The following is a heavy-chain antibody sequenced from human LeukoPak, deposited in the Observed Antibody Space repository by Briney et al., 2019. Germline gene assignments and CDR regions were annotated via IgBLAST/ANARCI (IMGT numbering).Heavy chain of an antibody. CDR1: GGSFSAYY. D-gene: IGHD1-1*01. CDR2: VNHRGDT. V-gene: IGHV4-34*01. CDR3: ARGPTISETGYFDY. Sequence: SETLSLTCAVYGGSFSAYYWSWIRQSPGKGLQWIAEVNHRGDTNYNPSVKGRVTISVDTSKNQSSLKVTSLTAADTAVYYCARGPTISETGYFDYWGQGTLDTVSS. J-gene: IGHJ4*03.